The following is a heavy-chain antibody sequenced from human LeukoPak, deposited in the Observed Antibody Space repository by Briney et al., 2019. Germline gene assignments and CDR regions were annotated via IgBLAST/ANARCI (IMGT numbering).Heavy chain of an antibody. D-gene: IGHD3-10*01. Sequence: ASVKVSCKASGYTFTSYDINWVRQATGRGLEWMGWMNPNSGNTGYAQKFQGRVTMTRNTSISTAYMELSSLRSEDTAVYYCARVSGGSGSYFWFDPWGQGTLVTVSS. CDR1: GYTFTSYD. J-gene: IGHJ5*02. CDR3: ARVSGGSGSYFWFDP. V-gene: IGHV1-8*01. CDR2: MNPNSGNT.